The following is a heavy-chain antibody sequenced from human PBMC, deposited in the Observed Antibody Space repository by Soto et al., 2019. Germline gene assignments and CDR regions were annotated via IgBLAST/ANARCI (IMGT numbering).Heavy chain of an antibody. Sequence: SETLSLTCAVYGGTFSGYYWSWIRQTPGKGLEWIGEINHSGSTNYNPSLKSRVTISVDTSKNQFSLKLSSVTAADTAVYYCARGYCSGGSCYLYYYYGMDVWGQGTTVTVSS. CDR1: GGTFSGYY. CDR3: ARGYCSGGSCYLYYYYGMDV. D-gene: IGHD2-15*01. J-gene: IGHJ6*02. CDR2: INHSGST. V-gene: IGHV4-34*01.